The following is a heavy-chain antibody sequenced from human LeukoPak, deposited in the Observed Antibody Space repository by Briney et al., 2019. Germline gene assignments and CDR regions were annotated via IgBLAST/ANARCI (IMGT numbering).Heavy chain of an antibody. CDR3: AKDLYRIVVVPAVPSGFDY. Sequence: GGSLRLSCAASGFTFSSYAMSWVRQAPGKGLEWVSAISGSGGSTYYADSVKGRFTISRDNSKNTLYLQMNSLRAEDTAVYYCAKDLYRIVVVPAVPSGFDYWGRGTLVTVSS. V-gene: IGHV3-23*01. J-gene: IGHJ4*02. D-gene: IGHD2-2*01. CDR2: ISGSGGST. CDR1: GFTFSSYA.